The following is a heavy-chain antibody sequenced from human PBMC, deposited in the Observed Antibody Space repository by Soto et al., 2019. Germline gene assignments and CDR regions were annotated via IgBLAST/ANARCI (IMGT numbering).Heavy chain of an antibody. D-gene: IGHD3-22*01. J-gene: IGHJ4*02. Sequence: GASVKVSCKASGYTSRNYYIHWVRQAPGQGLEWMGLINPSGGATSYSQRFQGRVTITKDSSTSTVYMELSSLGSEDTAVYYCGRAFDRSGLYWGQGTLVTVS. V-gene: IGHV1-46*01. CDR2: INPSGGAT. CDR3: GRAFDRSGLY. CDR1: GYTSRNYY.